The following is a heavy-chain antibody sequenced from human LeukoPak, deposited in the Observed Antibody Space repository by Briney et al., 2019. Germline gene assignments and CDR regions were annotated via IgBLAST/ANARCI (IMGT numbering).Heavy chain of an antibody. V-gene: IGHV4-34*01. CDR2: INHSGST. D-gene: IGHD6-6*01. CDR1: GGSFSGYY. J-gene: IGHJ4*02. Sequence: SETLSLTCAVYGGSFSGYYWSWIRQPPGKGLEWIGEINHSGSTNYNPSLKSRVTISVDTSKNQFSLKLSSVTAADTAVYYCVRESPSYSSSSRGYLRDYWGQGTLVTVSS. CDR3: VRESPSYSSSSRGYLRDY.